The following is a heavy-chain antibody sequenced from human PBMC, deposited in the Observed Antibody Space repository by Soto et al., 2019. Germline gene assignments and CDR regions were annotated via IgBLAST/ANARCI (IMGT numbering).Heavy chain of an antibody. J-gene: IGHJ5*01. CDR2: IFHSGIT. V-gene: IGHV4-59*01. D-gene: IGHD3-22*01. Sequence: QVHLQESGPGLVKPSETLSLSCTISGGSFNNDYWTWIRQSPGKGLEWIGYIFHSGITDYNPSVKSRVTISIDKSKNLFSLKLTSVTAADTAVYYCARDRYFYDSACYYRTLDSWGQGILVTVSS. CDR1: GGSFNNDY. CDR3: ARDRYFYDSACYYRTLDS.